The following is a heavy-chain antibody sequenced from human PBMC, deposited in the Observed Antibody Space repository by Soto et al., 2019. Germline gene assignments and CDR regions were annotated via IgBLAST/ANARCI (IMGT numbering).Heavy chain of an antibody. CDR1: GASISAPESY. CDR3: AKGGTSSQWFDP. J-gene: IGHJ5*02. CDR2: ISDSGIT. V-gene: IGHV4-31*02. D-gene: IGHD2-2*01. Sequence: SETLSLTCTVSGASISAPESYWSWIRQHPERGLEWIGYISDSGITNYSPSLRSRVTISADTSKRQFSLNLSSVTAADTALYYCAKGGTSSQWFDPWGQGTMVTVSS.